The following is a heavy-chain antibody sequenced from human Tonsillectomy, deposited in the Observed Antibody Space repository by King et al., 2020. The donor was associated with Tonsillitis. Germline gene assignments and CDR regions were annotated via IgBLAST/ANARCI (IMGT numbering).Heavy chain of an antibody. D-gene: IGHD3-16*01. CDR2: INHSGST. CDR3: ARVGALHYYYYMDV. V-gene: IGHV4-34*01. CDR1: GGSFSGYY. J-gene: IGHJ6*03. Sequence: HVQLQQWGAGLLKPSETLSLTCAVYGGSFSGYYWSWIRQPPGKGLEWIGEINHSGSTNYSPSLKSRVTISVDTPKNQFSLKLSSVSAADTAVYYCARVGALHYYYYMDVWGKGTTVTVSS.